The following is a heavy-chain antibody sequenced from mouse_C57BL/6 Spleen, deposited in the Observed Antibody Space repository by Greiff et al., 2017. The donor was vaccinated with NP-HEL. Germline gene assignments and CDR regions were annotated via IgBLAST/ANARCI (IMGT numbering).Heavy chain of an antibody. CDR2: IYPGSGST. V-gene: IGHV1-55*01. Sequence: QVQLQQPGAELVKPGASVKMSCKASGYTFTSYWITWVKQRPGQGLEWIGDIYPGSGSTNYTEKFKSKATLTVDTSSSTAYMQLSSLTSEDSAVYYCARVWLRGYYVDYWGQGTTLTVSS. J-gene: IGHJ2*01. D-gene: IGHD2-2*01. CDR3: ARVWLRGYYVDY. CDR1: GYTFTSYW.